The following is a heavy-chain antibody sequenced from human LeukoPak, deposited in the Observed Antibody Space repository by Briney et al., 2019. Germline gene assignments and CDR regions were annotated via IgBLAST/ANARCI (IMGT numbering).Heavy chain of an antibody. CDR2: ISGSGGRT. Sequence: GGSLRLSCAASGFTFSNCAMSWVRQAPGKGLEWVSGISGSGGRTYYADSVKGRFSISRDHSKKTVYLQMNSLRADDTAIYYCARLIGYSGYDYFDYWGRGTLVTVAP. CDR3: ARLIGYSGYDYFDY. CDR1: GFTFSNCA. V-gene: IGHV3-23*01. D-gene: IGHD5-12*01. J-gene: IGHJ4*02.